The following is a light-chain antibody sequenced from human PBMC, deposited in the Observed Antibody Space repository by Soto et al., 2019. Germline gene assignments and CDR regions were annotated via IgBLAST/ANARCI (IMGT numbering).Light chain of an antibody. CDR2: GAS. Sequence: DIQMTHSPPSLSASVGDRLTITCRASHSISISLNWYQLKPGKAPNLLMYGASYLKSGVPTSFSGSGSGTDFTLTISSLQREDFAIYYCQQTYTTHEITFGQGTRLEIK. J-gene: IGKJ5*01. CDR1: HSISIS. V-gene: IGKV1-39*01. CDR3: QQTYTTHEIT.